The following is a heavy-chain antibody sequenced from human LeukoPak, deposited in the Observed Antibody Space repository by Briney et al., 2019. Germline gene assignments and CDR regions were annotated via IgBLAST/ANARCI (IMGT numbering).Heavy chain of an antibody. J-gene: IGHJ4*02. CDR2: INAGNGNT. Sequence: ASVKVSCKASGYTLTSYAMHWVRQAPGQRLEWMGWINAGNGNTKYSQKFQGRVTITRDTSASTAYMELSSLRSEDTAVYYCARVVRGYSYWTFDYWGQGTLVTVSS. CDR3: ARVVRGYSYWTFDY. D-gene: IGHD5-18*01. V-gene: IGHV1-3*01. CDR1: GYTLTSYA.